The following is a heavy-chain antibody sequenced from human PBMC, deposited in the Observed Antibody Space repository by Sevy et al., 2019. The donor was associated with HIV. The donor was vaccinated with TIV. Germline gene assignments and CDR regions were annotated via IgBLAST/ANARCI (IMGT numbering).Heavy chain of an antibody. CDR2: IIPIYGTA. CDR3: ARDLNMLQGSGMDV. V-gene: IGHV1-69*13. D-gene: IGHD3-16*01. CDR1: GGTFSNYG. Sequence: ASVKVSCKASGGTFSNYGISWVRQAPGQGLEWMGGIIPIYGTANYAQKFQGRVTITADESTTTAYMELSSLRSEDTAVYYCARDLNMLQGSGMDVWGQGTTVTVSS. J-gene: IGHJ6*02.